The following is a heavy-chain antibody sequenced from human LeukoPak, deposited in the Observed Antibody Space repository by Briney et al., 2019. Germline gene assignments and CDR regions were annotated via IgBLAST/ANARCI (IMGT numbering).Heavy chain of an antibody. Sequence: GASVKVSCKASGYTFTGYYMHWVRQAPGQGLEWMGWINPNSGGTNYAQKFQGRVTMTRDTSISTAYMELSRLRSDDTAVYYCARDPLDPYGDYEAFDIWGQGTMVTVSS. V-gene: IGHV1-2*02. D-gene: IGHD4-17*01. J-gene: IGHJ3*02. CDR1: GYTFTGYY. CDR2: INPNSGGT. CDR3: ARDPLDPYGDYEAFDI.